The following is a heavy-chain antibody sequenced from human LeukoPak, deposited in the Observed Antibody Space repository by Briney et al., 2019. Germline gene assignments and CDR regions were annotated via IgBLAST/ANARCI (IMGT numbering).Heavy chain of an antibody. D-gene: IGHD5-12*01. CDR3: ARGRRGGGYLYYFDY. Sequence: GASVKVSCKVSGYTLSDLAMHWVRQAPGKGLEWMGWINPNSGGTNYAQKFQGRVTMTRDTSISTAYMELSRLRSDDTAVYYCARGRRGGGYLYYFDYWGQGTLVTVSS. CDR1: GYTLSDLA. J-gene: IGHJ4*02. CDR2: INPNSGGT. V-gene: IGHV1-2*02.